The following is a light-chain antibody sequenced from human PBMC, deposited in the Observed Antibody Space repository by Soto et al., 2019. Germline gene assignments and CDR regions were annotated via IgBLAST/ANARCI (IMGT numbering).Light chain of an antibody. Sequence: DIQMTQSPSSLSASVGDRVTISCRTSQSISRYLNWYQQKPGKAPRLLIHVASSLQRGVPSRFSGTGSGTDFALTISSLQPEDFATYYCQQSYALTFTFGPGTTVDIK. CDR3: QQSYALTFT. CDR1: QSISRY. CDR2: VAS. V-gene: IGKV1-39*01. J-gene: IGKJ3*01.